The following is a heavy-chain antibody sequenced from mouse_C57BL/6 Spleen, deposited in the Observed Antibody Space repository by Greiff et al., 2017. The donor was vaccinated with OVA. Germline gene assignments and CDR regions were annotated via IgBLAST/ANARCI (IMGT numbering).Heavy chain of an antibody. CDR1: GYTFTDYN. CDR2: INPNNGGT. V-gene: IGHV1-18*01. J-gene: IGHJ2*01. D-gene: IGHD2-1*01. Sequence: VHVKQSGPELVKPGASVKIPCKASGYTFTDYNMDWVKQSHGKSLEWIGDINPNNGGTIYNQKFKGKATLTVDKSSSTAYMELRSLTSEDTAVYYCARSTEDYFDYWGQGTTLTVSS. CDR3: ARSTEDYFDY.